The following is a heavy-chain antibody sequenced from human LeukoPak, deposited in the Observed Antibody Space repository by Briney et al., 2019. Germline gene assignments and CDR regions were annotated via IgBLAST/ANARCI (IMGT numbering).Heavy chain of an antibody. D-gene: IGHD3-16*02. CDR3: ARASIWDYVWGSYRYYFDY. Sequence: SETLSLTCTVSGGSIRSSYYYWGWIRQPPGKGLEWIGSIYDSGSTYYNPSLKSRVTISVDTSKNQFSLKLSSVTAADTAVYYCARASIWDYVWGSYRYYFDYWGQGTLVTVSS. J-gene: IGHJ4*02. CDR2: IYDSGST. V-gene: IGHV4-39*01. CDR1: GGSIRSSYYY.